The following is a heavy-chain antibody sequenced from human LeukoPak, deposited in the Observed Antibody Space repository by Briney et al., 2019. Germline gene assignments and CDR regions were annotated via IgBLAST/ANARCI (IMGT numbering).Heavy chain of an antibody. J-gene: IGHJ4*02. CDR3: ASFLSVQWEFTVDY. CDR1: GFTFSSYS. V-gene: IGHV3-21*01. CDR2: ISSSSSYI. Sequence: PGGSLRLSCAASGFTFSSYSMNWVRQAPGKGLEWVSSISSSSSYIYYADSVKGRFTISRDNAKNSLYLQMNSLRAEDTAVYYCASFLSVQWEFTVDYWGQGTLVTVSS. D-gene: IGHD1-26*01.